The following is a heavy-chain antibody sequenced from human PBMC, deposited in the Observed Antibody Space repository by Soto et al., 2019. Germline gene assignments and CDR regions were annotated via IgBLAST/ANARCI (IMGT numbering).Heavy chain of an antibody. CDR1: GYTFTSYG. CDR2: ISAYNGNT. V-gene: IGHV1-18*01. CDR3: ARVEGAIFGVVIGYDY. J-gene: IGHJ4*02. D-gene: IGHD3-3*01. Sequence: QVQLVQSGAEVKKPGASVKVSCKASGYTFTSYGISWVRQAPGQGLEWMGWISAYNGNTNYAQKLQGRVTMTTDTSTSXAXMELRSLRSDDTAVYYCARVEGAIFGVVIGYDYWGQGTLVTVSS.